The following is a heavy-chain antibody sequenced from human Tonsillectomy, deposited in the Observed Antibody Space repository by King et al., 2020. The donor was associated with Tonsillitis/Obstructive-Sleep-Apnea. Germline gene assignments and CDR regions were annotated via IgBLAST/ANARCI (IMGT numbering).Heavy chain of an antibody. V-gene: IGHV3-48*02. CDR2: ISSISSTI. CDR3: ASLTPPSDY. J-gene: IGHJ4*02. D-gene: IGHD1-14*01. CDR1: GFTFSSYS. Sequence: VQLVESGGGLVQPGGSLRLSCAASGFTFSSYSMNLGRQAPGKGLEWGSYISSISSTIYYAYSVKGRFTITRENAKNSLYLQMNSLRDEDTAVYYCASLTPPSDYWGQGTLVTVSS.